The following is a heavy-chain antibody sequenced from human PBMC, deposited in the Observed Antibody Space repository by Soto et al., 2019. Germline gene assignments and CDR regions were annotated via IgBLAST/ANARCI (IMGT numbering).Heavy chain of an antibody. V-gene: IGHV3-30-3*01. CDR3: AREPLLYAGGSAFDI. D-gene: IGHD2-2*02. J-gene: IGHJ3*02. CDR2: ISYDGSNK. Sequence: QVQLVESGGGVVQPGRSLRLSCAASGFTFSSYAMHWVRQAPGKGLEWVAVISYDGSNKYYADSVKGRFTISRDNSKNTLYLQMSSLRAEDTAVYYCAREPLLYAGGSAFDIWGQGTMVTVFS. CDR1: GFTFSSYA.